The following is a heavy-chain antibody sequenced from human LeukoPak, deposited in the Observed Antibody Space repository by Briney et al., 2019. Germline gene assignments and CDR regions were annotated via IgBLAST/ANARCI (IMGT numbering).Heavy chain of an antibody. V-gene: IGHV4-59*08. CDR1: GGSISSYY. Sequence: SETLSLTCTVSGGSISSYYWSRIRQPPGKGLEWIGYIYYSGSTNYNPSLKSRVTISVDTSKNQFSLKLSSVTAADTAVYYCARHRPYYYDSSGAFDIWGQGTMVTVSS. J-gene: IGHJ3*02. CDR2: IYYSGST. CDR3: ARHRPYYYDSSGAFDI. D-gene: IGHD3-22*01.